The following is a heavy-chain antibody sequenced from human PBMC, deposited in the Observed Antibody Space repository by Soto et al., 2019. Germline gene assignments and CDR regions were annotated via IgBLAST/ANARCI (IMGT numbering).Heavy chain of an antibody. CDR3: ARRHPITPFGVVIYFDY. CDR2: INPNSGGT. Sequence: ASVKVSCKASGYTFTGYYMHWVRQTPGQGLEWMGWINPNSGGTNYAQKFQGRVTMTRDTSISTAYMELSRLRSDDTAVYYCARRHPITPFGVVIYFDYWGQGTLVTVSS. J-gene: IGHJ4*02. D-gene: IGHD3-3*01. CDR1: GYTFTGYY. V-gene: IGHV1-2*02.